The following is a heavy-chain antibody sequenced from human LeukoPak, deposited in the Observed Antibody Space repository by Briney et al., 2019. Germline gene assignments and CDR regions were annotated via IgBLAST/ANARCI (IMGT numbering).Heavy chain of an antibody. V-gene: IGHV3-43*02. CDR2: ISGDGGST. CDR1: GFTFDDYA. CDR3: AKDLANSSGWYVRLVPIHYYGMDV. J-gene: IGHJ6*02. Sequence: QPGGSLRLSCAASGFTFDDYAMHWVRQAPGKGLEWVSLISGDGGSTYYADSVKGRFTISRDNSKNSLYLQMNSLRTEDTALYYCAKDLANSSGWYVRLVPIHYYGMDVWGQGTTVTVSS. D-gene: IGHD6-19*01.